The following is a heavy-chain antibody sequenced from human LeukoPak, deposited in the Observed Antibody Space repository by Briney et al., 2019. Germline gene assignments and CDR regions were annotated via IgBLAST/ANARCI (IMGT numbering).Heavy chain of an antibody. V-gene: IGHV1-2*02. D-gene: IGHD1-26*01. CDR1: GYTFTGYY. J-gene: IGHJ4*02. Sequence: ASVKVSCKASGYTFTGYYMHWVRQAPGQGLEWMGWINPNSGGTNYAQKFQGRVTMTRDTSISTAYMELSRLRSDDTAVYYYAREWEDATTGYAYFDYWGQGTLVTVSS. CDR2: INPNSGGT. CDR3: AREWEDATTGYAYFDY.